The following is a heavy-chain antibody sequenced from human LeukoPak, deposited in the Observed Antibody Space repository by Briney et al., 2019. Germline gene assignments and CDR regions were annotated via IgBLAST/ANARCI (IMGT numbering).Heavy chain of an antibody. CDR2: ISSSSSSI. D-gene: IGHD5-12*01. CDR3: AREEVGGYETFAY. V-gene: IGHV3-48*01. CDR1: GFSFSNYN. Sequence: GGSLRLSCAASGFSFSNYNMNWVRQAPGEGLEWLSYISSSSSSIYYADSVKGRFTISRDNAKNSLYLQMNSLRVEDTAVYYCAREEVGGYETFAYWGQRTLLTVSS. J-gene: IGHJ4*02.